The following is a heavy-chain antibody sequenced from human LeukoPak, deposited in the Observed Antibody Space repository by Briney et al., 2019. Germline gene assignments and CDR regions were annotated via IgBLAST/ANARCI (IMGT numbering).Heavy chain of an antibody. D-gene: IGHD3-10*01. V-gene: IGHV3-74*01. J-gene: IGHJ4*02. CDR3: ARARKESFDY. CDR2: ISHDGTST. CDR1: GFTFGRYW. Sequence: GGSLRLSCAASGFTFGRYWMHWVRHAPGKGLMWVSRISHDGTSTIYADSVKGRFTVSRDNARNTMYLQMSGLRVEDMALYFCARARKESFDYWGRGTLVTVSS.